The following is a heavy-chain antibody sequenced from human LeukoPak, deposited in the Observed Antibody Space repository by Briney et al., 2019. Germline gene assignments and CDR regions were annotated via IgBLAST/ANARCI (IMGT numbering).Heavy chain of an antibody. CDR1: GGSFSGYY. CDR2: INHSGST. V-gene: IGHV4-34*01. D-gene: IGHD2-2*01. Sequence: PSETLSLTCAVYGGSFSGYYWSWLRQPPGEGLEWIGEINHSGSTNYNPSLKSRVTISVDTSKNQFSLKLSSVTAADTAVYYRARGGIVVVPAANLSFDYWGQGTLVTVSS. CDR3: ARGGIVVVPAANLSFDY. J-gene: IGHJ4*02.